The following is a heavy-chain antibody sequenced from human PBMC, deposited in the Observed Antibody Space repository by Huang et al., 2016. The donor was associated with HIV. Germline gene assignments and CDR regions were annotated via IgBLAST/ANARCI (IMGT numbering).Heavy chain of an antibody. Sequence: EVLLLESGGGLVQPGGSLRLSCVASGFTFSSYAMSWVRQVPGKGLEWCSSITDGINNRYYAHSVKGRVAVSRDDSTNTLYLQMNSLRAEDTAVYYCAKDADTSGYDVLGPFGSWGQGTLVTVSS. CDR1: GFTFSSYA. D-gene: IGHD3-3*01. CDR2: ITDGINNR. V-gene: IGHV3-23*01. CDR3: AKDADTSGYDVLGPFGS. J-gene: IGHJ4*02.